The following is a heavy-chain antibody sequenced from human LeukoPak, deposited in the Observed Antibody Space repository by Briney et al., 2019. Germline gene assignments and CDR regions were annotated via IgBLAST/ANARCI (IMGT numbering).Heavy chain of an antibody. D-gene: IGHD4-23*01. J-gene: IGHJ1*01. CDR1: GYTLTELS. CDR3: AALHSDYGGNDPDEPQYFQH. V-gene: IGHV1-24*01. CDR2: FDPEDGET. Sequence: GASVKVSCKVSGYTLTELSMHWVRQAPGKGLEWMGGFDPEDGETIYAQKFQGRVTMTEGTSTDTAYMELSSLRSEDTAVYYCAALHSDYGGNDPDEPQYFQHWGQGTLVTVSS.